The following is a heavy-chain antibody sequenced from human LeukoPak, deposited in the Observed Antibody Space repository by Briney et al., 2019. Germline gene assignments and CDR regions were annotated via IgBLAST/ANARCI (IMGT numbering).Heavy chain of an antibody. CDR3: VGYGSGSYYNYYMDV. J-gene: IGHJ6*03. D-gene: IGHD3-10*01. CDR1: GFIFSSYD. Sequence: GGSLRLSCAASGFIFSSYDMHWVRQAPGKGLEWVSFIRHDGSNKFYADSMKGRFTISRDNSKNTLYLQMNSLTAEDTAVYYCVGYGSGSYYNYYMDVWGKGTTVTVSS. CDR2: IRHDGSNK. V-gene: IGHV3-30*02.